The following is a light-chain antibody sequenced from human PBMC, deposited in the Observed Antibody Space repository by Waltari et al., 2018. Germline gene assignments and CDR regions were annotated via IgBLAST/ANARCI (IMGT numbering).Light chain of an antibody. CDR3: QQLNSYPLT. Sequence: DIQLTQSPSFLSASVRDRVTITCRPSQGISNYLAWYQQKPGKAPKLLIYSASTLQSGVPSRFSGSGSGTEFSLTISSLQPEDFATYYCQQLNSYPLTFGGGTK. V-gene: IGKV1-9*01. CDR1: QGISNY. J-gene: IGKJ4*01. CDR2: SAS.